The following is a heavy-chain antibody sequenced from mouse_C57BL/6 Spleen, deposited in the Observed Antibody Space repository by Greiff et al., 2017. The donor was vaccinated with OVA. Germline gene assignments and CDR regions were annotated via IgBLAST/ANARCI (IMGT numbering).Heavy chain of an antibody. CDR3: ARAYDYDVGGYFDY. CDR1: GYTFTDYY. CDR2: IYPGSGNT. Sequence: VQLQQSGAELVRPGASVKLSCKASGYTFTDYYINWVKQRPGQGLEWIARIYPGSGNTYYNEKFKGKATLTAEKSSSTAYMQLSSLTSEDSAVYFCARAYDYDVGGYFDYWGQGTTLTVSS. J-gene: IGHJ2*01. V-gene: IGHV1-76*01. D-gene: IGHD2-4*01.